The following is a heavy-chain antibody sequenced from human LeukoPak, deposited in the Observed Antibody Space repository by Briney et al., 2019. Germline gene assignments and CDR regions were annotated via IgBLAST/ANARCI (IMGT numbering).Heavy chain of an antibody. V-gene: IGHV4-59*01. J-gene: IGHJ4*02. CDR2: IYYSGST. Sequence: SETLSLTCTVSGGSISSDYWSWIRQPPGKGLEWIGYIYYSGSTNYNPSLKSRVTISVDTSKNQFSLRLRPVTAADTAVYYCARLIPYYFDYWGQGILVTVSS. CDR3: ARLIPYYFDY. CDR1: GGSISSDY.